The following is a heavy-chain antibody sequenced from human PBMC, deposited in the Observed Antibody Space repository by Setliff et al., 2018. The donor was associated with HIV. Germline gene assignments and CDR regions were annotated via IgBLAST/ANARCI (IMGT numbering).Heavy chain of an antibody. V-gene: IGHV1-69*13. CDR1: GGTFSASG. J-gene: IGHJ6*02. CDR2: IIPALGTA. Sequence: RASVKVSCKASGGTFSASGFSWVRQAPGQGLEWMGGIIPALGTADYAQKFQGRVTITADASTSTAYMELISLRSEDTAVYYCARGEGSGWDTVEENYYNLDVWGPGTTVTVS. D-gene: IGHD6-19*01. CDR3: ARGEGSGWDTVEENYYNLDV.